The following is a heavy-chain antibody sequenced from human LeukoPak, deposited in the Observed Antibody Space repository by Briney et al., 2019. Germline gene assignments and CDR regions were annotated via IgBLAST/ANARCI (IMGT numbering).Heavy chain of an antibody. CDR2: ITPNSGGT. CDR1: GYTFTGYY. D-gene: IGHD3-10*01. V-gene: IGHV1-2*02. J-gene: IGHJ6*03. CDR3: AREAYDSGSFRTDYYYMDV. Sequence: ASVKVSCKASGYTFTGYYLHWVRQAPGQGLEWMGWITPNSGGTNYAQRFQGRVTMTRDTSISTAYMELSRLRSDDTAVYYCAREAYDSGSFRTDYYYMDVWGKGTTVTISS.